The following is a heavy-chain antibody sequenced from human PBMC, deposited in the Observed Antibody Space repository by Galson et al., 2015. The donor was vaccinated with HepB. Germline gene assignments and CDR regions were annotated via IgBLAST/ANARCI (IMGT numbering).Heavy chain of an antibody. CDR3: ARDSVGGYSYGTAFDY. CDR2: ISAYNGNT. Sequence: SVTVSCKASGSTFTSYGISWVRQAPGQGLEWMGWISAYNGNTNYAQKLQGRVTMTTDTSTSTVYMELRSLRSDDTAVYYCARDSVGGYSYGTAFDYWGQGTLVTVSS. J-gene: IGHJ4*02. CDR1: GSTFTSYG. V-gene: IGHV1-18*04. D-gene: IGHD5-18*01.